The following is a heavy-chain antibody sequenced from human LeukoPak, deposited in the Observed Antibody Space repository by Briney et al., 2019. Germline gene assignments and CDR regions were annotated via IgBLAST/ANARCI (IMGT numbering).Heavy chain of an antibody. J-gene: IGHJ6*02. CDR2: ISGSGGST. CDR3: ARDSAIYDSSGYYGLSYYGMAV. CDR1: GFTFASYA. D-gene: IGHD3-22*01. V-gene: IGHV3-23*01. Sequence: GGSLRLSCAASGFTFASYAMTWVRQAPGKGLEWFSAISGSGGSTYYADSVKGRFTISRDNYKTTLYLKMNSLRAEDTAVYYCARDSAIYDSSGYYGLSYYGMAVWGQGTTVTVSS.